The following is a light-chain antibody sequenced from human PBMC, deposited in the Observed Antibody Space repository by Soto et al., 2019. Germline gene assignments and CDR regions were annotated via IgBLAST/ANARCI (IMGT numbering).Light chain of an antibody. J-gene: IGKJ1*01. CDR2: KVS. CDR3: TQGTGWPWT. CDR1: QSLLFSNGYNY. V-gene: IGKV2-30*01. Sequence: DIVLTQSPLSLPVTPGEPASISCRASQSLLFSNGYNYLEWFHQRPGQSPRRLIYKVSNRDSGVPDRFSGSGSGTDFTLRISRVEAEDVGVYYCTQGTGWPWTFGQGTKLEIK.